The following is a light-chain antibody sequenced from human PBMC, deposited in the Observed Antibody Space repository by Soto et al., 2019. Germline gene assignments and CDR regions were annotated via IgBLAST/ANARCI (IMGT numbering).Light chain of an antibody. CDR3: QQANSFPIT. V-gene: IGKV1-5*01. Sequence: DIQMTQSPSTLSASLGDRVTITCRASQSISTWLAWYQQKPGKAPKLLIYDASSLESGVPSRFSGSGSGTDFTLTISSLQPEDFATYYCQQANSFPITFGQGTRLEI. CDR1: QSISTW. J-gene: IGKJ5*01. CDR2: DAS.